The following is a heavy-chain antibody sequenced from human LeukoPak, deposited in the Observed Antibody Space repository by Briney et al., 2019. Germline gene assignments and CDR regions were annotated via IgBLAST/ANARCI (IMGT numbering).Heavy chain of an antibody. V-gene: IGHV4-39*01. Sequence: PSETLSLTCTVSGGXISRSLYYWGWIRQPPGKGLEWIGSIYHSGSTYYNPFLKSRVAIAVDTSKNQFSLKLSSVTAADTAVYYCARHEVAMADTAYWGQGILVTVSS. CDR1: GGXISRSLYY. CDR2: IYHSGST. D-gene: IGHD6-19*01. J-gene: IGHJ4*02. CDR3: ARHEVAMADTAY.